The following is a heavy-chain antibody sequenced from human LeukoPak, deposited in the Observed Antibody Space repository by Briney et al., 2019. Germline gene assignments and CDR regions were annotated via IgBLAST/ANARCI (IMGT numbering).Heavy chain of an antibody. V-gene: IGHV3-48*04. Sequence: GGSLRLSCAASGFTFSSYSMNWVRQAPGKGLEWVSYISSSSSTIYYADSVKGRFTISRDNAKNSLYLQMNSLRAEDTAVYYCARDTAPHDYYGSGSYHDNWFDPWGQETLVTVSS. CDR1: GFTFSSYS. D-gene: IGHD3-10*01. CDR2: ISSSSSTI. CDR3: ARDTAPHDYYGSGSYHDNWFDP. J-gene: IGHJ5*02.